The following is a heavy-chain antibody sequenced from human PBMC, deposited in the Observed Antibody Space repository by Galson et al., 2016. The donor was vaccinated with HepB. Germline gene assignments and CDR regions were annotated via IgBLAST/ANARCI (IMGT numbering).Heavy chain of an antibody. V-gene: IGHV5-10-1*01. CDR3: ARRHRNYYYGMDV. CDR2: IDPTDSYT. Sequence: QSGAEVKKPGESLRISCKDSGYSFTSYWISWVRQMPGKGLEWMGRIDPTDSYTNYSPSFQGHVTISADKSLSTAYLQWSSLKAPDTAMYCCARRHRNYYYGMDVWGQGTTVTVSS. CDR1: GYSFTSYW. D-gene: IGHD2-21*01. J-gene: IGHJ6*02.